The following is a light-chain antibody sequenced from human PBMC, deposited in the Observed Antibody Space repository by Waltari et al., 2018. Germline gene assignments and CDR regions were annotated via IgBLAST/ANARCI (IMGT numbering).Light chain of an antibody. Sequence: DIVMTQSPDSLAVSLGERATINCKASQSVFYSSERKNYLAWYHPKPGQPPKLVLYWASTREVGVPDRFSGSGSGTDFTLTITSLQTEDVGIYYCHQYYNTPWAFGQGTRVEIK. CDR1: QSVFYSSERKNY. CDR3: HQYYNTPWA. CDR2: WAS. J-gene: IGKJ1*01. V-gene: IGKV4-1*01.